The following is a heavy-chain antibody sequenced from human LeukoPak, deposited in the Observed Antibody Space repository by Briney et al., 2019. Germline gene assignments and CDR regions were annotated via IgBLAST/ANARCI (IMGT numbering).Heavy chain of an antibody. D-gene: IGHD1-26*01. CDR2: IIPIFGTA. V-gene: IGHV1-69*13. J-gene: IGHJ6*02. CDR1: GGTFSSYA. CDR3: AGASGTYASNYYSVMDV. Sequence: ASVKVSCKASGGTFSSYAISWVRQAPGQGLEWMGGIIPIFGTANYAQKFQGRVTITADESTSTAYMELSSLRSEDTAVYYCAGASGTYASNYYSVMDVWAQGTTVTFSS.